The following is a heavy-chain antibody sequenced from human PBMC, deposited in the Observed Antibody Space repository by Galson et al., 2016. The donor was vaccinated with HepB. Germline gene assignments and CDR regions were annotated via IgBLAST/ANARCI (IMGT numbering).Heavy chain of an antibody. Sequence: VKVSCKASGGTFSSYAISWVRQAPGQGLEWMGGIIPIFGTANYAQKFQGRVTITADESTSTAYMELSSLRSEDTAVYYCARGDTMVRGVHNYYYGMDVWGQGTTVTVSS. CDR3: ARGDTMVRGVHNYYYGMDV. D-gene: IGHD3-10*01. CDR1: GGTFSSYA. V-gene: IGHV1-69*13. CDR2: IIPIFGTA. J-gene: IGHJ6*02.